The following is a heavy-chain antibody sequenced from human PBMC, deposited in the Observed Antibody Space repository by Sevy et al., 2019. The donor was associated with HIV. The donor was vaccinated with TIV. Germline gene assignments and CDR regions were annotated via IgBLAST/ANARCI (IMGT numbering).Heavy chain of an antibody. Sequence: GGSLRLSCAASGFSFNTYTFYWVRQAPGEGLEWISSISSSGVYEYYADSVRGRLTISRDNAKNSLYLQMNGLRVEETGVYYGARVPDSGGRGRADYWGQGTRVTVSS. CDR3: ARVPDSGGRGRADY. CDR2: ISSSGVYE. V-gene: IGHV3-21*01. CDR1: GFSFNTYT. J-gene: IGHJ4*02. D-gene: IGHD1-26*01.